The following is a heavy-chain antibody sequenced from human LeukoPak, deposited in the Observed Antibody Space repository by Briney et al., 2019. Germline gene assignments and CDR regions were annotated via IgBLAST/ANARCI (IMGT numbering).Heavy chain of an antibody. V-gene: IGHV4-61*08. CDR2: IYYSGST. J-gene: IGHJ4*02. Sequence: SETLSLTCTVPGGSISSSEYYWGWIRQPPGKGLEWIGYIYYSGSTNYNPSLKSRVTISVDTSKNQFSLKLSSVTAADTAVYYCARGLSSDYWGQGTLVTVSS. D-gene: IGHD2/OR15-2a*01. CDR1: GGSISSSEYY. CDR3: ARGLSSDY.